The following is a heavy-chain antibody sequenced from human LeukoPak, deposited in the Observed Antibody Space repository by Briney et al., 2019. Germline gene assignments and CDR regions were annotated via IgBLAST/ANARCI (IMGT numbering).Heavy chain of an antibody. J-gene: IGHJ5*02. V-gene: IGHV3-21*04. CDR1: GFNFRDYS. CDR3: ARDLHYYGSGP. D-gene: IGHD3-10*01. Sequence: PGGSLRLSCVAYGFNFRDYSMNWVRQAPGKGLDWVSGISGTISYMYYGDSVKGRFTVSRDNAKNSLYLQMESLRVEDTAVYYCARDLHYYGSGPWGQGTLVTVSS. CDR2: ISGTISYM.